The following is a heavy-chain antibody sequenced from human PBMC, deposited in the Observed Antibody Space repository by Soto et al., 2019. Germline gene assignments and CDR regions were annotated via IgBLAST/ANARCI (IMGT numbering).Heavy chain of an antibody. Sequence: PGGSLRLSCAASGFIFSNYVMYWVRQAPGKGLEWVAFMSYDGTTKYYADSVKGRFTISRDNSKNTLYLQMNNLRPEDTGVYYCARAPPGAEYGAFDIWGQGTMVTVSS. CDR1: GFIFSNYV. D-gene: IGHD3-10*01. V-gene: IGHV3-30-3*01. CDR3: ARAPPGAEYGAFDI. J-gene: IGHJ3*02. CDR2: MSYDGTTK.